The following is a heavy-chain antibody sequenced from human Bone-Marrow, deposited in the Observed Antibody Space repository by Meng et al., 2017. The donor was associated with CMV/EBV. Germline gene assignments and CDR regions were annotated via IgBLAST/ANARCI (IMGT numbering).Heavy chain of an antibody. CDR2: IYSSGST. D-gene: IGHD1-26*01. J-gene: IGHJ5*02. CDR1: GGSISNYD. V-gene: IGHV4-4*07. Sequence: LPCSVSGGSISNYDWSWMRQPAGKGLEWIGRIYSSGSTNYNTSLKSRVTMSVDTSKNQFSLKLSSVTAADTAVYYCAREVGSGCFDPWGQGTLVTVSS. CDR3: AREVGSGCFDP.